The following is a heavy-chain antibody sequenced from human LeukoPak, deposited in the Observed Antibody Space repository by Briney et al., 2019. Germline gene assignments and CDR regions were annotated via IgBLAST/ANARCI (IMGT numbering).Heavy chain of an antibody. J-gene: IGHJ4*02. CDR2: INPSGGST. D-gene: IGHD5-18*01. V-gene: IGHV1-46*01. Sequence: ASVKVSCKASGYTFTSYYMHWVRQAPGQELEWMGIINPSGGSTSYAQKFQGRVTMTRDMSTSTVYMELSSLRSEDTAVYYCARVTRGYSYGYYFDYWGQGTLVTVSS. CDR1: GYTFTSYY. CDR3: ARVTRGYSYGYYFDY.